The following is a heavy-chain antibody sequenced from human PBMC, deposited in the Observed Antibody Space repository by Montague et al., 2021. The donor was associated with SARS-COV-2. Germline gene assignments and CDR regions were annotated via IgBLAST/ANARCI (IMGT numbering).Heavy chain of an antibody. CDR3: ARLLLELPGDY. J-gene: IGHJ4*02. Sequence: SETLSLTCTVSGGSISGSNYNRVWLRQPPGQGLVWLGSNYYSGSTYDNPSRKGRVSIAADTSKIQFSLKLISVTAADTAVYYCARLLLELPGDYWGQGTLVTVSS. CDR1: GGSISGSNYN. D-gene: IGHD1-7*01. V-gene: IGHV4-39*01. CDR2: NYYSGST.